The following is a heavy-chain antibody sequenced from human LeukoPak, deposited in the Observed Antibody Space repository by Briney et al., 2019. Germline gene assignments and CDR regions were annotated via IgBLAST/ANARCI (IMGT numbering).Heavy chain of an antibody. CDR1: GGSISSGDYY. CDR3: ARSGSDWYFDL. J-gene: IGHJ2*01. Sequence: SETLSLTCTVSGGSISSGDYYWSWIRQPPGKGLEWIGYIYYSGSTYYNPSLRSRVTISVDTSKNQFSLKLNSVTAADTAVYYCARSGSDWYFDLWAVAPWSLSPQ. V-gene: IGHV4-30-4*08. CDR2: IYYSGST. D-gene: IGHD3-10*01.